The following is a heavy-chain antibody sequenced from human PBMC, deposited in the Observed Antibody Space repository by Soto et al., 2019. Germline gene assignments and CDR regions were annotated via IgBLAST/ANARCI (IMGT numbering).Heavy chain of an antibody. V-gene: IGHV3-23*01. CDR1: GFTFSSYA. D-gene: IGHD2-2*01. Sequence: GGSLRLSCAASGFTFSSYAMSLVRQAPGKGLEWVSAISGSGGSTYYADSVKGRFTISRDNSQNTLYLQMNSLRAEDTAVYYCAKVESCSSTSCYLSHRYYYYYYMDVWGKGTTVTVSS. CDR3: AKVESCSSTSCYLSHRYYYYYYMDV. J-gene: IGHJ6*03. CDR2: ISGSGGST.